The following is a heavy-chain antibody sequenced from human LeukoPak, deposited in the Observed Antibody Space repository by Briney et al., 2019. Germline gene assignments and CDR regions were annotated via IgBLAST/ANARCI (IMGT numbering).Heavy chain of an antibody. CDR2: INPDGGTT. D-gene: IGHD6-13*01. J-gene: IGHJ6*03. CDR3: AKSAVGYSSSWYSRTHYYYYYMDV. Sequence: GGSLRLSCAASKFSFSSYWMHWVRQAPGKGLVWVSRINPDGGTTNYADSVRGRFTISRDNSKNTLYLQMNSLRAEDTAVYYCAKSAVGYSSSWYSRTHYYYYYMDVWGKGTTVTVSS. V-gene: IGHV3-74*01. CDR1: KFSFSSYW.